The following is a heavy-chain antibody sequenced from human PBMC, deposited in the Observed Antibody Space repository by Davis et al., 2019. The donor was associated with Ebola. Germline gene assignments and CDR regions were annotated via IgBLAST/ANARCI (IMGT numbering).Heavy chain of an antibody. D-gene: IGHD1-1*01. V-gene: IGHV1-69*06. Sequence: AASVKVSCKASGGTFSSYTVSWVRQAPGQGLEWMGGIIYIFGAPNYAQKFQGRVTITADKSTSTAYLELSSLRSEDTAVYYCARDDWNQNWFDPWGQGTLVTVSA. CDR2: IIYIFGAP. CDR3: ARDDWNQNWFDP. J-gene: IGHJ5*02. CDR1: GGTFSSYT.